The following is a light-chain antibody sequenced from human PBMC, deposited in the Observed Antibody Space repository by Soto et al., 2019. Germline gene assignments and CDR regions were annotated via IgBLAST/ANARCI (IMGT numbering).Light chain of an antibody. CDR3: QQSYSTPRP. Sequence: DIQMTQSPSSLSASVGDRVTITCRASQSISSYLNWYQQKPGKAPKLLIYAASSLQSGVPSRFSGSGSGTDFTLTISSLQPEDFATYSCQQSYSTPRPFGXGTQG. J-gene: IGKJ1*01. V-gene: IGKV1-39*01. CDR2: AAS. CDR1: QSISSY.